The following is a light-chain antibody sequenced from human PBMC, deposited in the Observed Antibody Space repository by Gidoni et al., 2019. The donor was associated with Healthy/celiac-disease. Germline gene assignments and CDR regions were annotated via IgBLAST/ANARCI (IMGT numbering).Light chain of an antibody. J-gene: IGKJ1*01. Sequence: EIVLTQSPATLSLSPGERATLSCRASQSVSSHLAWYQQKPGQAPRLLIYDASNRATGIPARFSGSGSGTDFTLTISSLEPEDFAVYYCQQRSNWPWTFGQGTKGEIK. CDR2: DAS. V-gene: IGKV3-11*01. CDR1: QSVSSH. CDR3: QQRSNWPWT.